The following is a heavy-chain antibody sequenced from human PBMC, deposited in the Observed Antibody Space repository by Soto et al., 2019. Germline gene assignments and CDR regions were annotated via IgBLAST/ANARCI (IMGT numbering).Heavy chain of an antibody. CDR1: GASIRSYH. V-gene: IGHV4-4*07. Sequence: SETLSLTCAVSGASIRSYHWSWIGQPAGKGLEWIGRMQHTGNTNYNPSLKSRVTMSVDTSKNQISLKMTSVTAADTAVYFCAKDVSSRRWFDPWGQGILVTVSS. CDR3: AKDVSSRRWFDP. J-gene: IGHJ5*02. CDR2: MQHTGNT. D-gene: IGHD3-16*01.